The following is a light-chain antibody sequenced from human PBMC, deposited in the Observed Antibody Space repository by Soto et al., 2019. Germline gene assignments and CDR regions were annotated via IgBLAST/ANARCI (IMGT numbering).Light chain of an antibody. CDR2: KAS. V-gene: IGKV1-5*03. J-gene: IGKJ1*01. CDR3: QHYNSYSEA. CDR1: QTISSW. Sequence: DIQMTQSPSTLSASVGDRVTITCRASQTISSWLALYQQKPGKAPKLLIYKASTLKSGVPSRFSGSGSGTEFTLTISSLQPDDFATYYRQHYNSYSEAFGQGTKVDIK.